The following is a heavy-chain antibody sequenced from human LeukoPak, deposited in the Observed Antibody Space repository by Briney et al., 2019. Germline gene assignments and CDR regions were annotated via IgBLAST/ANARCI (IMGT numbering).Heavy chain of an antibody. V-gene: IGHV3-48*04. CDR2: ISTSSTTV. J-gene: IGHJ4*02. CDR3: TRVYYYDSSGYYSFDY. CDR1: GFTFSIYN. D-gene: IGHD3-22*01. Sequence: GGSLRLSCAASGFTFSIYNMNWVRQAPGKGLEWISFISTSSTTVHYADSVKGRFTISRDNAKNSLYLQMNSLRAEDTAVYYCTRVYYYDSSGYYSFDYWGQGTLVTVSS.